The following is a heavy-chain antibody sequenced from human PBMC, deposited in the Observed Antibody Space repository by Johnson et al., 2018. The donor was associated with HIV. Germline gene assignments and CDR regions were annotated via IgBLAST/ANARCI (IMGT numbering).Heavy chain of an antibody. D-gene: IGHD4/OR15-4a*01. CDR3: ARDSTPWGDDYVDYAFDI. V-gene: IGHV3-30*04. Sequence: QMQLVESGGGVVQPGRSLRVSCAVSGFTFSNYAMYWVRQVPGKGLEWVAVISYDGSNKYYADSVEGRFTISRDNAKNSLFLQMNSLRAEDTAVYYCARDSTPWGDDYVDYAFDIWGQGTLVTVSS. CDR2: ISYDGSNK. J-gene: IGHJ3*02. CDR1: GFTFSNYA.